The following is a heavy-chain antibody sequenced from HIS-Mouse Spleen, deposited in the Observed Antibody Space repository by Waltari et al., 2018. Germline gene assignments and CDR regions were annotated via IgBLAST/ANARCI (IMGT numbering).Heavy chain of an antibody. CDR2: IYHSGST. CDR1: GYSISSGYY. Sequence: VQLQESGPGLVKPSETLSLTCTVSGYSISSGYYWGWIRQPPGKGLEWIGSIYHSGSTYYNPYLKSRVTISVDTSKNQFSLKLSSVTAADTAVYYCARVKTWGQGTLVTVSS. CDR3: ARVKT. V-gene: IGHV4-38-2*02. J-gene: IGHJ5*02.